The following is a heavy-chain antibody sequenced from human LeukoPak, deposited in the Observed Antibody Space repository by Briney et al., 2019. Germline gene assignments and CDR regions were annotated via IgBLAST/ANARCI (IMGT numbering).Heavy chain of an antibody. V-gene: IGHV3-23*01. J-gene: IGHJ3*02. CDR3: AKDLGSSWWNDAFDI. CDR1: GYTFSSYA. CDR2: ISGSGGST. Sequence: GGSLRLSCAASGYTFSSYAMSWVRQAPGKGLEWVSAISGSGGSTYYADSVKGRFTISRDNSKNTLYLQMNSLRAEDTAVYYCAKDLGSSWWNDAFDIWGQGTMVTVSS. D-gene: IGHD6-13*01.